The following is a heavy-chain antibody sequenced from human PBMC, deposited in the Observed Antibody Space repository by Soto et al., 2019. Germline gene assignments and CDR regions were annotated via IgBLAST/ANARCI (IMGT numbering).Heavy chain of an antibody. CDR2: MAYDASNT. Sequence: QVQLVQSGGGVVQPGRSLRLSCAGSGFTFSNYDLHWVRQAPGKGLGWVAGMAYDASNTNYAGAVKGRFTISRDNSKNTVYLQTNSLRPEDTAVYYCARGIKGGLDPWGQGTLVTVSS. CDR1: GFTFSNYD. V-gene: IGHV3-30-3*01. J-gene: IGHJ5*02. CDR3: ARGIKGGLDP.